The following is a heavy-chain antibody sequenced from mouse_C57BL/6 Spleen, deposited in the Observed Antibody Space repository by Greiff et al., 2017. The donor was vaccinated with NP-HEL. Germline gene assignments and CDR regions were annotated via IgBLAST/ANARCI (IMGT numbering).Heavy chain of an antibody. CDR1: GYTFTSYW. D-gene: IGHD4-1*01. V-gene: IGHV1-64*01. Sequence: QVQLQQPGAELVKPGASVKLSCKASGYTFTSYWMHWVKQRPGQGLEWIGMIHPNSGSTNYNQKFKSKATLTVDKSSSTAYMQLSSLTSEDSAVYYCARSLTGTPFDYWGQGTTLTVSS. CDR3: ARSLTGTPFDY. J-gene: IGHJ2*01. CDR2: IHPNSGST.